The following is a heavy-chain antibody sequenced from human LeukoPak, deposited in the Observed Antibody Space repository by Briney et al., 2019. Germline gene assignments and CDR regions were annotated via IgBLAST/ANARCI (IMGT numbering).Heavy chain of an antibody. D-gene: IGHD3-3*01. J-gene: IGHJ4*02. CDR2: IKQDGSEK. V-gene: IGHV3-7*01. CDR1: GFTFSTYL. Sequence: GGSLRLSCAASGFTFSTYLMSWVRQAPGKGLEWVANIKQDGSEKYYVDSVKGRFTISRENAKNSLYLQMNSLRADDTAVYYCAREGYDFWSGYSFYFDYWGQGNLVTVSS. CDR3: AREGYDFWSGYSFYFDY.